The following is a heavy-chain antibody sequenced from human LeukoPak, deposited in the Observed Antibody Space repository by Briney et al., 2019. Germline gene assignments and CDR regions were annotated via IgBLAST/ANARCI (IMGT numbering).Heavy chain of an antibody. J-gene: IGHJ5*02. CDR3: ARGRVYCSSTSCSYPNWFDP. CDR1: GGTFSSYA. D-gene: IGHD2-2*01. V-gene: IGHV1-69*13. CDR2: IIPIFGTA. Sequence: SVKVSCKASGGTFSSYAISWVRQAPGQGLEWMGGIIPIFGTANYAQKFQGRVTITADESTSTAYMELSRLRSDDTAVYYCARGRVYCSSTSCSYPNWFDPWGQGTLVTVSS.